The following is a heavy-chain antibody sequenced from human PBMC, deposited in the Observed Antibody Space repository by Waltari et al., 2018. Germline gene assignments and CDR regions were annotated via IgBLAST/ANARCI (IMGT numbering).Heavy chain of an antibody. Sequence: EVQLVESGGGLVQPGGSLRLSCAASGFTFRSHPMSWVRQAPGKGLEWVSAISGSGGSTYYADSVKGRFTISRDNSKNTLYLQMNSLRAEDTAVYYCAKDQNYDSRAELDYWGQGTLVTVSS. CDR3: AKDQNYDSRAELDY. CDR1: GFTFRSHP. CDR2: ISGSGGST. V-gene: IGHV3-23*04. D-gene: IGHD3-22*01. J-gene: IGHJ4*02.